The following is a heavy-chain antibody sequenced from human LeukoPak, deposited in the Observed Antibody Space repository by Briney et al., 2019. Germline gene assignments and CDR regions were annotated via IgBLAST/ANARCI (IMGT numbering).Heavy chain of an antibody. Sequence: GGSLRLSCAAPGFTVITNDMTWVRQVPGKGLNWVSVLYSDGNTKYADSVQGRFTISRDNSKNTLYLEMNSLSPDDTAVYYCARGVEPLAANTLVYWGQGTLVTVSS. V-gene: IGHV3-53*01. CDR2: LYSDGNT. J-gene: IGHJ4*02. CDR3: ARGVEPLAANTLVY. CDR1: GFTVITND. D-gene: IGHD1-14*01.